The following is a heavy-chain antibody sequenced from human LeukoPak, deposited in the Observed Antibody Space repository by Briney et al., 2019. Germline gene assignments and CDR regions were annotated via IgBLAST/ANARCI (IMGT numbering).Heavy chain of an antibody. CDR2: IIPIFGTA. Sequence: ASVKVSCKASGGTFSSYAISWVRQAPGQGLEWMGGIIPIFGTANYAQKFQGRVTITADESTSTAYMELSSLRSEDTAVYYCAFEGSNWFDPWGQGTLVTVSS. CDR3: AFEGSNWFDP. CDR1: GGTFSSYA. V-gene: IGHV1-69*13. J-gene: IGHJ5*02. D-gene: IGHD3-9*01.